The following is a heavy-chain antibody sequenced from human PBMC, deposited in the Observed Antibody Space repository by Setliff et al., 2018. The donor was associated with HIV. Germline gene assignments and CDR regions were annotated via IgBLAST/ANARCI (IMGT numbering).Heavy chain of an antibody. D-gene: IGHD2-2*01. CDR3: ARDLLGYCSSTSCHSHYMDV. V-gene: IGHV4-59*01. CDR2: IYYSGST. Sequence: SETLSLTCTVSGVSISSYYWSWIRQPPRKGLEWIGYIYYSGSTNYNPSLKSRVTISVDTSKNQFSLKLSSVTAADTAVYYCARDLLGYCSSTSCHSHYMDVWGKGTTVTVSS. J-gene: IGHJ6*03. CDR1: GVSISSYY.